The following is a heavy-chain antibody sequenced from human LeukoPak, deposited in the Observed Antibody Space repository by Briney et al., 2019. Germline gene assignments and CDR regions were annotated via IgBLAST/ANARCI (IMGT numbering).Heavy chain of an antibody. J-gene: IGHJ6*03. D-gene: IGHD2-2*01. CDR3: ARQTWEYCSSTSCLWGYYYYYMDV. CDR1: GGTFSSYA. CDR2: IIPIFGTA. V-gene: IGHV1-69*13. Sequence: SVKVSCKASGGTFSSYAISWVRQAPGQGLEWMGGIIPIFGTANYAQKFQGRVTITADESTSTAYMELSSLRSEDTAVYYCARQTWEYCSSTSCLWGYYYYYMDVWGKGTTVTVSS.